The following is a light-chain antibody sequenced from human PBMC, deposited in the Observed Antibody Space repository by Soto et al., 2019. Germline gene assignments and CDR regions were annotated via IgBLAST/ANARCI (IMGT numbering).Light chain of an antibody. Sequence: QSVLTQPPSVSGAPGQRVTISCTGSTSNIGAGYGVHWYQHLPGTAPKLLMYGNSIRPSGVPDRFSGSKSGTSASLAITGLQAEDEADYYCQSYDSSLTCVVFGGRTKLTVL. V-gene: IGLV1-40*01. J-gene: IGLJ2*01. CDR3: QSYDSSLTCVV. CDR2: GNS. CDR1: TSNIGAGYG.